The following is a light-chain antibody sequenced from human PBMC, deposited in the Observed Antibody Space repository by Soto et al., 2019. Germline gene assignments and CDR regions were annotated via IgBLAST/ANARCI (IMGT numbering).Light chain of an antibody. CDR3: QSYDSSLSVV. V-gene: IGLV1-40*01. Sequence: QSVLTQPPSVSGAPGQRVTISCTGSSSNIGAGSDVHWYQQLPGTAPKLLIYGNSNRPSGVPDRFSGSKSGTSASLAITGIQAEDEADYYCQSYDSSLSVVFGGGTKLTVL. CDR2: GNS. J-gene: IGLJ2*01. CDR1: SSNIGAGSD.